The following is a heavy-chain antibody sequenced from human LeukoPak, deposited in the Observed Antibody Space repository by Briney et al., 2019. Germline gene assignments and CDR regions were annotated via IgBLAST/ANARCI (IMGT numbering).Heavy chain of an antibody. CDR3: ARHLHSSGYFHFDY. V-gene: IGHV5-51*01. D-gene: IGHD6-19*01. J-gene: IGHJ4*02. CDR2: IYPGDSDT. CDR1: GYRFTNYW. Sequence: ESLKISCRGSGYRFTNYWIGWVRQMPAKSLEWVGIIYPGDSDTRYNPSFQSQVTISADKSISTAYLQWSSLRASDTAHYYCARHLHSSGYFHFDYWGQGTLVTVSS.